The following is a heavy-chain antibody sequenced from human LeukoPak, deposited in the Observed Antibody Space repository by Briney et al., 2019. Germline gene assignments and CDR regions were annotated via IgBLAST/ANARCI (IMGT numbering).Heavy chain of an antibody. J-gene: IGHJ4*02. Sequence: ASVKVSCKASGGTFSSYAISWVRQAPGQGLEWMGRIIPILGIANYAQKFQGRVTITADKSTSTAYMELSSLRSEDTAVYYCARDPTGIVGATSRVRMALDYWGQGTLVTVSS. CDR1: GGTFSSYA. CDR3: ARDPTGIVGATSRVRMALDY. D-gene: IGHD1-26*01. V-gene: IGHV1-69*04. CDR2: IIPILGIA.